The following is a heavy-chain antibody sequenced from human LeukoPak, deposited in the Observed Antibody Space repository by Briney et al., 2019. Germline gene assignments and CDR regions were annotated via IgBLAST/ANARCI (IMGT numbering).Heavy chain of an antibody. CDR2: INPNSGGT. Sequence: ASVKVSCKTSKNMFTGYFMHWVRQAPGQGLEWIVWINPNSGGTLFARRFQGRVTMTRDTSIGATYMELSRLTSDDTALYYCAAQCNDDFCYKRDYMDVWGKGTMAIVSS. J-gene: IGHJ6*03. D-gene: IGHD2-2*02. V-gene: IGHV1-2*02. CDR1: KNMFTGYF. CDR3: AAQCNDDFCYKRDYMDV.